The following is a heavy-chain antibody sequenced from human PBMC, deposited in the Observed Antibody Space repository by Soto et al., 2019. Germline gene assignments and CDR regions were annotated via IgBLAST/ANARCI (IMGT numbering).Heavy chain of an antibody. CDR3: AREHKVVNDFEF. Sequence: QVQLQESGPGLVKPSETLSLSCTVSGGSISTYYWNWIRQPAGKGLEWIGRIYSSGATNYKHSLKSRVTMSTDTSTNHFSLRLTSVTPADTAVYYCAREHKVVNDFEFWGQGILVTVSS. V-gene: IGHV4-4*07. D-gene: IGHD2-15*01. CDR2: IYSSGAT. CDR1: GGSISTYY. J-gene: IGHJ4*02.